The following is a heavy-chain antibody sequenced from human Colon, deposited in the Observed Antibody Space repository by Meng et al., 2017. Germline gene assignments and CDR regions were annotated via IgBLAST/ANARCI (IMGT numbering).Heavy chain of an antibody. CDR1: GYTFTSSD. D-gene: IGHD2-2*01. CDR3: ARTAMLDS. J-gene: IGHJ5*01. Sequence: QVQLVQSGAEVRKPGASVKVTCKASGYTFTSSDINWVRRATGRGLEWLGWMNPNNGNTGSAQKFQGRVSMTRDTSIGTAYMELSGLTSEDTAVYYCARTAMLDSWGQGTLVTVS. CDR2: MNPNNGNT. V-gene: IGHV1-8*01.